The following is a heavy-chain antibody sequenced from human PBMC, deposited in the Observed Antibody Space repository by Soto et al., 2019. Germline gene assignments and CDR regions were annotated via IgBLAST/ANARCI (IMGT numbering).Heavy chain of an antibody. J-gene: IGHJ6*02. CDR2: ISAYNGNT. CDR1: GYTFTSYG. Sequence: QVQLVQSGAEVKKPGASVKVSCKASGYTFTSYGISWVRQAPGQGLEWMGWISAYNGNTNYAQKLQGRVTMTTDTSTSTAYMELRSLRSDDTAVYCCARAAPYYYYYYGMDVWGQGTTVTVSS. CDR3: ARAAPYYYYYYGMDV. D-gene: IGHD6-6*01. V-gene: IGHV1-18*04.